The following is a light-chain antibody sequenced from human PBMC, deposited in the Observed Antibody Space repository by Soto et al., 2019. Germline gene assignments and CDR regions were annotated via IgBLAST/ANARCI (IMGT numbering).Light chain of an antibody. V-gene: IGKV1-27*01. CDR3: QNYHRDPST. Sequence: DIQMTQSPSSLSASIGDRVTIPCRASQDISKYLVWYQQAPGKAPKLLIYAASTLQTGVPSVFSGSGSGTVFTHTISRVHPEYGATYYWQNYHRDPSTFGQGTKVEIK. CDR2: AAS. J-gene: IGKJ1*01. CDR1: QDISKY.